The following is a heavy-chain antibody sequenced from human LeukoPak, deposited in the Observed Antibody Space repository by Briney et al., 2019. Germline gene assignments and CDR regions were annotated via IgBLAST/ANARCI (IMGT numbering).Heavy chain of an antibody. J-gene: IGHJ4*02. CDR3: ARDNYYDSSGYCYY. Sequence: GGSLRLSCAASGFTFSSYSMNWVRQAPGKGLEWVSSISSSGSYIYYADSVKGRFTISRDNAKNSLYLQMNSLRAEDTAVYYCARDNYYDSSGYCYYWGQGTLVTVSS. V-gene: IGHV3-21*01. CDR2: ISSSGSYI. CDR1: GFTFSSYS. D-gene: IGHD3-22*01.